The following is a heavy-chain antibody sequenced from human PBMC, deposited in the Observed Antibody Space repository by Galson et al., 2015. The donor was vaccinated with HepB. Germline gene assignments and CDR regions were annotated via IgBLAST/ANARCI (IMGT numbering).Heavy chain of an antibody. CDR3: ARGLTGDYVFDY. CDR2: ISARSTYI. V-gene: IGHV3-21*06. Sequence: SLRLSCAASGFTFSGFSMNWVRQAPGKGLVWVSFISARSTYIYYAQSVKGRFTISRDNATSSVFLEMNNLRVDDTAVYYCARGLTGDYVFDYWGQGTVVTVSS. CDR1: GFTFSGFS. D-gene: IGHD4-17*01. J-gene: IGHJ4*02.